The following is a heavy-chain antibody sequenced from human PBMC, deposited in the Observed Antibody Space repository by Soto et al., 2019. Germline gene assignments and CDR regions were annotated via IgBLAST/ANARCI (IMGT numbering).Heavy chain of an antibody. CDR3: ARWGYSGYDNNH. Sequence: QITLKESGPTLVKPTQTLTLTCTFSGFSLSTIGVAVGWIRQPPGKAPDWLALIFWDDDERYSPSLKSRLTITKDTSKNQVVLTMTHMEPVDTATYYCARWGYSGYDNNHWGQGTLVTVSS. J-gene: IGHJ5*02. CDR2: IFWDDDE. D-gene: IGHD5-12*01. V-gene: IGHV2-5*02. CDR1: GFSLSTIGVA.